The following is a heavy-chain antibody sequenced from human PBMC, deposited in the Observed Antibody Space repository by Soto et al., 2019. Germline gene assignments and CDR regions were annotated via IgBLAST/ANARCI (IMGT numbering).Heavy chain of an antibody. V-gene: IGHV1-18*01. J-gene: IGHJ6*02. CDR3: ASGGGSGSYYNSAYYYYGMDV. D-gene: IGHD3-10*01. CDR1: GYTFNSYG. Sequence: ASVKVSCKASGYTFNSYGISWVRQAPGQGLEWMGWINAYNGNTKYAQKVQGRVIMTTDTSTSTAYMELRRLRSDDTAVYYCASGGGSGSYYNSAYYYYGMDVWGQGTTVTVSS. CDR2: INAYNGNT.